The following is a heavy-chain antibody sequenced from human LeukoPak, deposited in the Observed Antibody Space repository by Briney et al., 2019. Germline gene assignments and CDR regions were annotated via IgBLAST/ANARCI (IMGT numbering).Heavy chain of an antibody. D-gene: IGHD3-9*01. Sequence: PGGSLRLSCAASGFTYSNYAMNWVRQAPGKGLEWVSGINWNGDNTGYAESVRGRFTISRDNARNSLYLQMNSLRVEDTALYYCATDYDMLTGSDYWGQGTVVTVSS. CDR3: ATDYDMLTGSDY. V-gene: IGHV3-20*04. CDR2: INWNGDNT. J-gene: IGHJ4*02. CDR1: GFTYSNYA.